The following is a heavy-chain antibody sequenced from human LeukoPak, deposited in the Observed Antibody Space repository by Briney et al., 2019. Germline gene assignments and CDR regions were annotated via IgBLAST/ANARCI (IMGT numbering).Heavy chain of an antibody. CDR3: ARSLSPHPNNYYDSSGYEGDY. V-gene: IGHV1-2*06. Sequence: ASVKVSCKASGYTLTGYYMHWVRQAPGQGLEWVGRINPSSGGTNNAQKFQGGVTMTKEPSISTAYMELSRLRSDDTAVYYCARSLSPHPNNYYDSSGYEGDYWGQGTLVTVSS. D-gene: IGHD3-22*01. CDR2: INPSSGGT. CDR1: GYTLTGYY. J-gene: IGHJ4*02.